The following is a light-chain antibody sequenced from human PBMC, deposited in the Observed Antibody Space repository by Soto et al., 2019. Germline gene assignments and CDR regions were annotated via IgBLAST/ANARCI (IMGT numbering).Light chain of an antibody. V-gene: IGKV3-11*01. J-gene: IGKJ5*01. CDR3: QQRSNWPSIT. CDR2: DAS. CDR1: QSVRSY. Sequence: EIVLTQSPATLSLSPGERATLSCRASQSVRSYLAWYQHKHGQAPRLLIYDASNRATGIPARFSGSGSGTDFTLTISSLEPEDFAVYYCQQRSNWPSITFGQGTRLEIK.